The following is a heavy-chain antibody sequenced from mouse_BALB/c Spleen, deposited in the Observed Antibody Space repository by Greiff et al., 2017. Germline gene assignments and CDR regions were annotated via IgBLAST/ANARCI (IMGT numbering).Heavy chain of an antibody. CDR2: INPSSGYT. V-gene: IGHV1-4*02. CDR1: GYTFTSYT. Sequence: VQLQESAAELARPGASVKMSCKASGYTFTSYTMHWVKQRPGQGLEWIGYINPSSGYTEYNQKFKDKTTLTADKSSSTAYMQLSSLTSEDSAVYYCARSRPFDYWGQGTTLTGSS. CDR3: ARSRPFDY. J-gene: IGHJ2*01.